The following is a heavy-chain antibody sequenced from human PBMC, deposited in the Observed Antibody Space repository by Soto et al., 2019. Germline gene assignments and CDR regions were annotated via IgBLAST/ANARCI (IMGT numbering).Heavy chain of an antibody. CDR2: ISGYNGDT. V-gene: IGHV1-18*01. D-gene: IGHD2-8*01. CDR1: GYTFTRYG. J-gene: IGHJ6*02. Sequence: GASVKVSCKASGYTFTRYGISWVRQAPGQGLEWVGWISGYNGDTNYAQKFQGRVIMTIDTSTGTAYMELRSLTSDDTAVYYCAKNGQPPYYYYGLDVWG. CDR3: AKNGQPPYYYYGLDV.